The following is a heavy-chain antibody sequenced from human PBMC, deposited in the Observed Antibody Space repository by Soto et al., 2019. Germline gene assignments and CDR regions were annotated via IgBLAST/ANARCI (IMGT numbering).Heavy chain of an antibody. CDR3: ARDIEGWLSSSCSDY. J-gene: IGHJ4*02. CDR1: GDSVSSNSAA. D-gene: IGHD6-13*01. V-gene: IGHV6-1*01. Sequence: SPTLSLTCAISGDSVSSNSAAWNWIRQSPSRGLEWLGRTYYRPKWYNDYAVSVKSRITINPDTSKNQFSLQLNSVTPEDTAVYYCARDIEGWLSSSCSDYPCPATLLTLSS. CDR2: TYYRPKWYN.